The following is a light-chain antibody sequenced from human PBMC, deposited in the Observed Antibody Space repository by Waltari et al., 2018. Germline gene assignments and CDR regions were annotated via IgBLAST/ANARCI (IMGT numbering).Light chain of an antibody. V-gene: IGLV2-14*01. CDR1: RSDVGGYDF. CDR2: GVN. CDR3: SSYTTSGTLV. J-gene: IGLJ1*01. Sequence: QSAPTQPASVSGSPGQSINISCTGTRSDVGGYDFVPWHQQYPGKAPKVMIYGVNNRPSGVSNRFSGSKSGNTASLIISGLQADDEADYYCSSYTTSGTLVFGTGTKVTVL.